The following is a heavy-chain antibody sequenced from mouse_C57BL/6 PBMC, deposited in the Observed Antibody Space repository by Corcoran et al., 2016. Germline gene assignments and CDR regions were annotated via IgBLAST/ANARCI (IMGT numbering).Heavy chain of an antibody. CDR2: INPNNGGT. CDR3: AVCGYDVDY. CDR1: GYMFTEYS. J-gene: IGHJ2*01. Sequence: EVQLQQSGPELVKPGASVKISCKASGYMFTEYSMNWVKQSHGKSLEWIGDINPNNGGTSYNQKFKGKATLTVDKSSSTAYMELRSLTSEDSAVYYSAVCGYDVDYWGQGTTLTVSA. D-gene: IGHD2-2*01. V-gene: IGHV1-26*01.